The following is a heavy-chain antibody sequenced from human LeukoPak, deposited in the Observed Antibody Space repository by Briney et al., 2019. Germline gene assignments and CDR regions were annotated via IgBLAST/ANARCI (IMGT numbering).Heavy chain of an antibody. V-gene: IGHV4-59*01. D-gene: IGHD3-22*01. CDR3: ARGDSHIDY. Sequence: SETLSLTCTVSGGSISSSYWSWIRQSPGKGLEWLGYIYYSGSTNYNPSLKSRVTISVDTSKNQFSLKLSSVTAADTAVYYCARGDSHIDYWGQGTLVTVSS. CDR1: GGSISSSY. J-gene: IGHJ4*02. CDR2: IYYSGST.